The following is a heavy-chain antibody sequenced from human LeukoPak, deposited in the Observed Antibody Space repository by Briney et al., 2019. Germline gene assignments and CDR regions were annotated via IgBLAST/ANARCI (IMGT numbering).Heavy chain of an antibody. J-gene: IGHJ4*02. V-gene: IGHV1-69*05. CDR2: IIPIFGTA. CDR3: ARDFRADFWSGYLVY. CDR1: GGTFSSYA. Sequence: ASVKVSCKASGGTFSSYAISWVRQAPGQGLEWMGGIIPIFGTANYAQEFQGRVTITTDESTSTAYMELSSLRSEDTAVHYCARDFRADFWSGYLVYWGQGTLVTVSS. D-gene: IGHD3-3*01.